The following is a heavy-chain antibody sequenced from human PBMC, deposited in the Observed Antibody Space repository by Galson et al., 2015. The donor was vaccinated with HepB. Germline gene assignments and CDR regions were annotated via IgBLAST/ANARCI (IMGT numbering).Heavy chain of an antibody. J-gene: IGHJ4*02. Sequence: SVKVSCKASGYTFTSYGISWVRQAPGQGLEWMGWISAYNGNTNYAQKLQGRVTMTTDTSTSTAYMELRSLRSDDAAVYYCARDGYSSSFGKFNYWGQGTLVTVSS. CDR2: ISAYNGNT. D-gene: IGHD6-13*01. CDR1: GYTFTSYG. V-gene: IGHV1-18*01. CDR3: ARDGYSSSFGKFNY.